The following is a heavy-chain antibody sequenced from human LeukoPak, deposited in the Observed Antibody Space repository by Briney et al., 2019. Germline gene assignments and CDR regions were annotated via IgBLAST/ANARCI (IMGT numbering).Heavy chain of an antibody. CDR3: ARDRRYFDYLPSDY. CDR2: MSRYGST. D-gene: IGHD3-9*01. V-gene: IGHV4-38-2*02. Sequence: PSETLSLTCAVSGYSINSGYYWGWIRQPPGKGLEWIGSMSRYGSTYYNPSLKSRATMSVDTSKNQFSLKLNSVTAADTAVYYCARDRRYFDYLPSDYWGQGTLVTVSS. J-gene: IGHJ4*02. CDR1: GYSINSGYY.